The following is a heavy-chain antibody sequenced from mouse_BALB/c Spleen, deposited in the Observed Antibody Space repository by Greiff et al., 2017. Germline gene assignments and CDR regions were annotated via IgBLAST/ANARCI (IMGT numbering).Heavy chain of an antibody. Sequence: GKLQESGGGLVQPGGSMKLSCVASGFTFSNYWMNWVRQSPETGLEWVAEIRLKSNNYATHYAESVKGRFTISRDDSKSSVYLQMNNLRAEDTGIYYCTLPFAYWGQGTLVTVSA. CDR2: IRLKSNNYAT. J-gene: IGHJ3*01. CDR1: GFTFSNYW. V-gene: IGHV6-6*02. CDR3: TLPFAY.